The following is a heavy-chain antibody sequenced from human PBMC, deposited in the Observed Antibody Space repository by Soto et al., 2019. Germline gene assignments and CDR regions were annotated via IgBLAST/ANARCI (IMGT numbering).Heavy chain of an antibody. Sequence: EVQLVESGGGLVQPGGSLRLSCAASGFTFSSYDMHWVRQATGKGLEWVSAIGTAGDTYYPGSVKGRFTISRENAKNSWYLQMNSLRAGDTAVYYCARGGPLEEVVYGYYYGMDVWGQGTTVTVSS. CDR3: ARGGPLEEVVYGYYYGMDV. J-gene: IGHJ6*02. CDR2: IGTAGDT. CDR1: GFTFSSYD. D-gene: IGHD2-15*01. V-gene: IGHV3-13*04.